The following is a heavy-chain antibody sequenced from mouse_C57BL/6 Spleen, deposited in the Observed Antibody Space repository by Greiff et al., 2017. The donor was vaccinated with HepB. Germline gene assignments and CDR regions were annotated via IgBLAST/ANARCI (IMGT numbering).Heavy chain of an antibody. CDR3: AREDYGSSLYYAMDY. Sequence: VQLKESGPGLVKPSQSLSLTCSVTGYSITSGYYWNWIRQFPGNKLEWMGYISYDGSNNYNPSLKNRISITRDTSKNQFFLKLNSVTTEDTATYYCAREDYGSSLYYAMDYWGQGTSVTVAS. CDR2: ISYDGSN. V-gene: IGHV3-6*01. D-gene: IGHD1-1*01. J-gene: IGHJ4*01. CDR1: GYSITSGYY.